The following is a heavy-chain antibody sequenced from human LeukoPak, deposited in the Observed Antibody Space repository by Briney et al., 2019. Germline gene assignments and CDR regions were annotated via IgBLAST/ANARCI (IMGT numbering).Heavy chain of an antibody. CDR2: IYYSGST. D-gene: IGHD1-1*01. CDR3: AGEWGNDSGALPYEGDVH. V-gene: IGHV4-59*01. CDR1: GGSISSYY. J-gene: IGHJ4*02. Sequence: PSETLSLTCTVSGGSISSYYWSWIRQPPGKALEGFGYIYYSGSTNYNPSLKSRVTISVDTSKNQFSLKLSSVTAADTAVYYCAGEWGNDSGALPYEGDVHWGQGTLVTVSS.